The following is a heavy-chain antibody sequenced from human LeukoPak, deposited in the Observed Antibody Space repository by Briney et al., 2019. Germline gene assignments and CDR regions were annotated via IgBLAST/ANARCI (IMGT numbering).Heavy chain of an antibody. CDR1: GYAFTSYG. CDR2: ISAFNGNT. D-gene: IGHD2-2*01. Sequence: ASVKVPCKASGYAFTSYGISWVRQAPGQGLEWMGWISAFNGNTNLAQKLQGRVTMTTDTSTYTAYMELRSLRSDDTAVYYCARVTCSSTSCPNDAFDIWGQGTMVTVSS. J-gene: IGHJ3*02. CDR3: ARVTCSSTSCPNDAFDI. V-gene: IGHV1-18*01.